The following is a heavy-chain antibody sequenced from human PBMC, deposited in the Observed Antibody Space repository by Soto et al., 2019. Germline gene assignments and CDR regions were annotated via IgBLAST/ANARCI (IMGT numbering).Heavy chain of an antibody. V-gene: IGHV5-51*01. Sequence: GESLKISCKGSGYSFTSYWIGWVRQMPGEGLEWMGIIYPGDSDTRYSPSFQGQVTISADKSISTAYLQWSSLKASDTAMYYCAGGGVRGVITRTRDYYGMDVWGQGTTVTGSS. CDR2: IYPGDSDT. J-gene: IGHJ6*02. D-gene: IGHD3-10*01. CDR1: GYSFTSYW. CDR3: AGGGVRGVITRTRDYYGMDV.